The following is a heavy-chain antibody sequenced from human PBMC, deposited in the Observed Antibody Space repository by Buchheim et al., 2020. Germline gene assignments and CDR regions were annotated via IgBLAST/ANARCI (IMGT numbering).Heavy chain of an antibody. V-gene: IGHV3-48*02. J-gene: IGHJ4*02. CDR3: ARDVTYAFDY. CDR2: ISSTTYTI. CDR1: GFTFSNYS. Sequence: EVELVESGGGLVQPGGSLRLSCAASGFTFSNYSMSWVRQAPGKGLEWISYISSTTYTISYADSVKGRFTISRDSAKNSLYLQMNSLRDEDTAVYYCARDVTYAFDYWGQGTL. D-gene: IGHD4-17*01.